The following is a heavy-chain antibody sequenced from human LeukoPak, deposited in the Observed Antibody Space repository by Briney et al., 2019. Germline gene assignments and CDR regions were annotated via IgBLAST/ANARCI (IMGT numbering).Heavy chain of an antibody. CDR2: INPNSGGT. J-gene: IGHJ4*02. Sequence: VASVKVSCKASGYTFTGYYIHWVRQAPGQGLEWMGWINPNSGGTNYAQKFQGRVTMTRDTSISTAYMELSRLTSDDPAVYYCARDAIVRDYSNSDYWGQGTLVTVSS. V-gene: IGHV1-2*02. D-gene: IGHD4-11*01. CDR1: GYTFTGYY. CDR3: ARDAIVRDYSNSDY.